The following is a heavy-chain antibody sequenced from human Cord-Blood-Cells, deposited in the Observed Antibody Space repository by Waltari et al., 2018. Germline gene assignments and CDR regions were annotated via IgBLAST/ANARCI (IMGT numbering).Heavy chain of an antibody. J-gene: IGHJ4*02. CDR2: IYDSGSA. Sequence: QVQLQESGPGLVKPSETLSLTCTVSGGSISSYYWSWIRQPPGKGLEWIGYIYDSGSANYNPSLKSRVTISVDTSKNQFSLKLSSVTAADTAVYYCARYRTGTCDYWGQGTLVTVSS. CDR1: GGSISSYY. D-gene: IGHD1-1*01. V-gene: IGHV4-59*01. CDR3: ARYRTGTCDY.